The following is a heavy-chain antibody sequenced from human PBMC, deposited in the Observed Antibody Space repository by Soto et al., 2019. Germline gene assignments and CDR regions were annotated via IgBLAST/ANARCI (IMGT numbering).Heavy chain of an antibody. D-gene: IGHD3-22*01. Sequence: QVQLQESGPGLVKPSETLSLTCTVSGGSISTNYWSWIRQPPGKGLEWIGYIYNSGSSNYNPSLKSRVTISVDTSKNHFSLQLASVTAADTALYYCARGDSHSSGYLIVAVLTQWGQGTLVTVSS. CDR1: GGSISTNY. CDR2: IYNSGSS. J-gene: IGHJ4*02. CDR3: ARGDSHSSGYLIVAVLTQ. V-gene: IGHV4-59*01.